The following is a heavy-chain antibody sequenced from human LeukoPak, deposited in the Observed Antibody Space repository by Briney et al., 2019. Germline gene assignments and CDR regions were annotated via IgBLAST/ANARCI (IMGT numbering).Heavy chain of an antibody. Sequence: PSETLSLTCAVYGGSFSGYYWSWIRQPPGKGLEWIGEINHSGSTNYNPSLKSRVTIPVDTSKNQLSLKLSSVTAADTAVYYCATRPYCSSTSCSDYWGQGTLVTVSS. V-gene: IGHV4-34*01. CDR2: INHSGST. D-gene: IGHD2-2*01. CDR3: ATRPYCSSTSCSDY. J-gene: IGHJ4*02. CDR1: GGSFSGYY.